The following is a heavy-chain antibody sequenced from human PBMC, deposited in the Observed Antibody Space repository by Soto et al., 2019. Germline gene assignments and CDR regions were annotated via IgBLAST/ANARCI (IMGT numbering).Heavy chain of an antibody. Sequence: EVQLVESGGGLVKPGGSLRLSCAASGFTFSSYRMNWVRQAPGKGLEWVSSISSSSSYIYYADSVKGRFTISRDNAKNSLYLQMNSLRAEDTAVYYCARASSGYDYFDFDYWGQGTLVTVSS. J-gene: IGHJ4*02. CDR1: GFTFSSYR. D-gene: IGHD5-12*01. CDR3: ARASSGYDYFDFDY. CDR2: ISSSSSYI. V-gene: IGHV3-21*01.